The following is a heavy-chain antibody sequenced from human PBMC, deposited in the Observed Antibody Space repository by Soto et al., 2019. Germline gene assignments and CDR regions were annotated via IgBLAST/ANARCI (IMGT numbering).Heavy chain of an antibody. CDR1: GYSFTDFG. J-gene: IGHJ4*02. CDR2: ISAYNGHR. V-gene: IGHV1-18*01. D-gene: IGHD1-1*01. Sequence: QAQLVQSGSEVKKPGASVKVSCKASGYSFTDFGVNWVRQAPGQGLEWLGWISAYNGHRVYAQSFQGRLTVTTDTTRDTSYLELTNLRSDDTAIYYCARGHAILPVWKFEFWGQGTLVTVSS. CDR3: ARGHAILPVWKFEF.